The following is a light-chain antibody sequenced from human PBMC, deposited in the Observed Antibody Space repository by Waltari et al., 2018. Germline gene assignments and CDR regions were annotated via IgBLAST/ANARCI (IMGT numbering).Light chain of an antibody. CDR2: DVS. V-gene: IGLV2-14*03. CDR1: SCDVGGYYY. J-gene: IGLJ2*01. CDR3: SSYSRTSTLVV. Sequence: QSALTQPASVSGSPGQSITFSCTGDSCDVGGYYYVSWYQQQPAKAPRLMIYDVSIRPSGVSNRFSGSKSGNTASLTISGLQAEDEADYYCSSYSRTSTLVVFGGGTKLAVL.